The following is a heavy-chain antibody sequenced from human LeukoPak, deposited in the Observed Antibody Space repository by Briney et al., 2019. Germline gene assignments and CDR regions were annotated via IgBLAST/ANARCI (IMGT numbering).Heavy chain of an antibody. D-gene: IGHD2-21*02. CDR3: ARGSVVVTATYAFDI. J-gene: IGHJ3*02. CDR1: DGSISSGGYY. V-gene: IGHV4-31*03. Sequence: PSQTLSLTCTVSDGSISSGGYYWSWIRQHPGKGLAWLGYIYYSGSTYYNPSLKSRVTISVDTSKNQFSLKLSSVTAADTAVYYCARGSVVVTATYAFDIWGQGTMVTVSS. CDR2: IYYSGST.